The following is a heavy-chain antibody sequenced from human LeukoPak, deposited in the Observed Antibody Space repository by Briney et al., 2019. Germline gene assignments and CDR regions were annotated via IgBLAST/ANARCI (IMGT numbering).Heavy chain of an antibody. D-gene: IGHD2-2*01. Sequence: SETLSLTCTVSGDSISSYHWSWIRQSAGKGLEWIGLIYSSGTTNYNPSLKSRVSMSVDTSKNQFSLRLSSVTAADTAVYYCARDLVVVPAVMGTRDAFDIWGQGTVITVSA. CDR2: IYSSGTT. J-gene: IGHJ3*02. V-gene: IGHV4-4*07. CDR3: ARDLVVVPAVMGTRDAFDI. CDR1: GDSISSYH.